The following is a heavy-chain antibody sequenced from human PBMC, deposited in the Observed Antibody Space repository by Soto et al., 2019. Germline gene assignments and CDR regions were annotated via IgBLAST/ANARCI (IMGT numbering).Heavy chain of an antibody. CDR1: GFTFNSYW. Sequence: GGSLRLSCAASGFTFNSYWMSWVRQAPGKGLEWVANIKQDGSEKYYVDSVKGRFTISRDNAKNSLYLQMNSLRAEDTAVYYCARSRGVAARRVYYFDYWGQGTLVTVSS. J-gene: IGHJ4*02. CDR3: ARSRGVAARRVYYFDY. V-gene: IGHV3-7*01. D-gene: IGHD6-6*01. CDR2: IKQDGSEK.